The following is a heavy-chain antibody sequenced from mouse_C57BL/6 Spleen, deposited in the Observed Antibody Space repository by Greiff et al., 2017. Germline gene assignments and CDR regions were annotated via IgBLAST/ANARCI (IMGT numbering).Heavy chain of an antibody. CDR1: GYSFTGYY. CDR3: AGYYDYAMDY. D-gene: IGHD2-4*01. V-gene: IGHV1-43*01. Sequence: EVMLVESGPELVKPGASVKISCKASGYSFTGYYMHWVKQSSEKSLEWIGEINPSTGGTSYNQKFKGKATLTVDKSSSTAYMQLKSLTSEDSAVYYCAGYYDYAMDYWGQGTSVTVSS. CDR2: INPSTGGT. J-gene: IGHJ4*01.